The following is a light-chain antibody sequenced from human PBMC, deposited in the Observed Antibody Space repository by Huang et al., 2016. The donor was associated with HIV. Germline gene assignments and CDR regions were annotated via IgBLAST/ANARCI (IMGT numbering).Light chain of an antibody. Sequence: TQSPGTLSVSPGERATLSCRTSQGIGNRLAWYQLRPGQAPRLLIYEASSRASNLPARVSGGGSEVDFTRTISGLQSEDYAIYYCQQYHEWPRTFGQGTKVEIK. CDR3: QQYHEWPRT. V-gene: IGKV3-15*01. J-gene: IGKJ2*01. CDR2: EAS. CDR1: QGIGNR.